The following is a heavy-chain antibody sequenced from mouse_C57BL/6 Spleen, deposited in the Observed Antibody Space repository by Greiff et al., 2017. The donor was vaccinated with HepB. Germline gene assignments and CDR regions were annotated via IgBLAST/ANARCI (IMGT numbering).Heavy chain of an antibody. D-gene: IGHD1-1*01. Sequence: QVQLQQPGAELVMPGASVKLSCKASGYTFTSYWMHWVKQRPGQGLEWLGEIDPSDSYTNYNQKFKGKSTLTVDKSSSTAYMQLSSLTSEDSAVYYCARKGTTVVAKNAMDYWGQGTSVTVSS. CDR1: GYTFTSYW. CDR3: ARKGTTVVAKNAMDY. J-gene: IGHJ4*01. V-gene: IGHV1-69*01. CDR2: IDPSDSYT.